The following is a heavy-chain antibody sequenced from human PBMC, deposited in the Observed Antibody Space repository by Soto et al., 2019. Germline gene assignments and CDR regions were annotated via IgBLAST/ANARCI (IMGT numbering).Heavy chain of an antibody. CDR2: INPNSGVT. CDR3: ARESGGATATLDYYYFCMGV. V-gene: IGHV1-2*04. D-gene: IGHD5-12*01. CDR1: GDSFNDYY. J-gene: IGHJ6*03. Sequence: QVQLVQSGAEVRKPGASVTVSCRSSGDSFNDYYIHWVRQAPGQGLEWMGWINPNSGVTKYAQKFQGWVSMTRDTSIRIVYMQRSRLRSDDTAVYYCARESGGATATLDYYYFCMGVWGTGTTVTVSS.